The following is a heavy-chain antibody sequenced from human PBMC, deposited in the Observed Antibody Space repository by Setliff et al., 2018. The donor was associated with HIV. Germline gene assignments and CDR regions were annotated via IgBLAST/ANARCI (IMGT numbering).Heavy chain of an antibody. CDR2: IYRTGKT. J-gene: IGHJ5*02. D-gene: IGHD3-22*01. Sequence: SETLSLTCSVSGGSIDNNKYYWSWIRQPPGKGLEFIGSIYRTGKTYYNLSLKSRLTMSLDTSKNQFSLNLSSVTAADTAVYYCASRVYYYDESAILREEGFVPWGQGTLVTVSS. V-gene: IGHV4-39*01. CDR1: GGSIDNNKYY. CDR3: ASRVYYYDESAILREEGFVP.